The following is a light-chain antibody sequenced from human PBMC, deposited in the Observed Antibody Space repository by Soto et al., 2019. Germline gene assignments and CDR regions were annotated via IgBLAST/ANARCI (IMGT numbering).Light chain of an antibody. CDR3: QQYNSYSST. J-gene: IGKJ1*01. CDR2: DAS. Sequence: DIQMTQSPSTLSASVGDRVTITCRASQNIYSWLAWYQQKPGKAPKLLIFDASSLETGVPSRFSGSGSGTEFSLTISSLQPDDFASYYCQQYNSYSSTFGQGTGGYQ. CDR1: QNIYSW. V-gene: IGKV1-5*01.